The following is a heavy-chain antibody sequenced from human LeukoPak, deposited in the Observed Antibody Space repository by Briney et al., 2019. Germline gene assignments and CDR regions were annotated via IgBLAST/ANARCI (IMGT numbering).Heavy chain of an antibody. D-gene: IGHD3-22*01. V-gene: IGHV1-2*02. CDR1: GYTFTGYY. J-gene: IGHJ4*02. CDR2: INPNSGGT. Sequence: ASVKVSCKVSGYTFTGYYMHWVRQAPGQGLEWMGWINPNSGGTNYAQKFQGRVTMTRDMSTSTVYMELSSLRSEDTAVYYCARDPKDDTSGYYYFDYWGQGTLVTVSS. CDR3: ARDPKDDTSGYYYFDY.